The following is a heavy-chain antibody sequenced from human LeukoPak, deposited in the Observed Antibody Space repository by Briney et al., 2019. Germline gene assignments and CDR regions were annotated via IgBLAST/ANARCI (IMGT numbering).Heavy chain of an antibody. CDR2: IRDSGSST. V-gene: IGHV3-23*01. Sequence: GALRLSCAASGFTFSSYAMSWVRQAPGKGLEWVSAIRDSGSSTHYADSVKGRFTTSRDNSKNTLFLQMNSLRAEDTAIYYCAKYGPQDSGSSHFDYWGQGALVTVSS. J-gene: IGHJ4*02. CDR3: AKYGPQDSGSSHFDY. CDR1: GFTFSSYA. D-gene: IGHD1-26*01.